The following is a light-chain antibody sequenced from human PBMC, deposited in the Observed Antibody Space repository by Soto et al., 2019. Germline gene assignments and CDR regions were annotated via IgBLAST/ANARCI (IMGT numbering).Light chain of an antibody. J-gene: IGKJ1*01. CDR3: QQYNNWPRT. Sequence: EIVLTQSPGTLSLSPGERATLSCRASQSFSSSYLAWYQQKPGQAPRLLIYDASNRATGIPARFSGSGSGTDFTLTISSLQSEDFAVYYCQQYNNWPRTFGQGTKVDIK. CDR2: DAS. V-gene: IGKV3-20*01. CDR1: QSFSSSY.